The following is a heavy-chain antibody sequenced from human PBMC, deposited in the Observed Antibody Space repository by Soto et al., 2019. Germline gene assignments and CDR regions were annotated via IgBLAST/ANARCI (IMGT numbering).Heavy chain of an antibody. D-gene: IGHD2-21*02. J-gene: IGHJ6*02. CDR3: ARDLWGYCGADCYPLDV. V-gene: IGHV4-59*01. CDR1: GGSISSYY. Sequence: SETLSLTCTVSGGSISSYYWSWIRQPPGKGLEWIGYMYNTGSTIYNPSLKRRVTISVDTSKNQFSLKLNSVTAADTAVYYCARDLWGYCGADCYPLDVWGQGTMVTVSS. CDR2: MYNTGST.